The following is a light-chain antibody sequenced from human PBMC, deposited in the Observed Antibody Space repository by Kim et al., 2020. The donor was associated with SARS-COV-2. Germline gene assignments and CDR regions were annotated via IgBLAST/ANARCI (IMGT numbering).Light chain of an antibody. Sequence: WAPGERATLSCRASQGVSNYLAWYQQKPGQAPRLLIYEASNRATGIPARFSASGSATDFTLTISSLEPEDFAVYYCQQRSTWPITFGQGTRLEIK. CDR3: QQRSTWPIT. J-gene: IGKJ5*01. V-gene: IGKV3-11*01. CDR1: QGVSNY. CDR2: EAS.